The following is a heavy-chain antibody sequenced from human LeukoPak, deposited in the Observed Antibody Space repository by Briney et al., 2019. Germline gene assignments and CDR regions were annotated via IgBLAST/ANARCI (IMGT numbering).Heavy chain of an antibody. V-gene: IGHV3-43D*03. D-gene: IGHD1-26*01. CDR3: AKDRTGGGATTHFDY. CDR2: ISWDGGST. J-gene: IGHJ4*02. Sequence: GGSLRLSCAASGFTFDDYAMHWVRQAPGKGPEWVSLISWDGGSTYCADSVKGRFTISRDNSKNSLYLQMNSLRAEDTALYYCAKDRTGGGATTHFDYWGQGTLVTVSS. CDR1: GFTFDDYA.